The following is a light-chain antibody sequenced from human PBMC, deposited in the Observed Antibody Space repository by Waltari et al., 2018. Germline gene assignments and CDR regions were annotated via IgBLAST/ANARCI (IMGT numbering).Light chain of an antibody. J-gene: IGLJ2*01. CDR2: GKN. V-gene: IGLV3-19*01. Sequence: SSELTQDPAVSVALGQTDRITCQGDSLRSYYESWYQQKPGQAPVLVIYGKNNRPSGIPDRFSGSSSGNTASLTITGAQAEDEADYYCNSRDSSGNLVFGGGTKLTVL. CDR3: NSRDSSGNLV. CDR1: SLRSYY.